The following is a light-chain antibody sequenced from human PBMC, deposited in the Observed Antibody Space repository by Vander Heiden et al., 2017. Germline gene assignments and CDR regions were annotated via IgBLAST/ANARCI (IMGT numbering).Light chain of an antibody. CDR1: QSVSSY. V-gene: IGKV3-11*01. J-gene: IGKJ3*01. CDR3: QQRSNWPLIT. Sequence: EIVFTQSPPTLSLSPGERGTLSCRASQSVSSYLAWYQQKPGQAPRLLIYDASNRATGIPARFSGSGSGTDFTLTISSLEPEDFAVYYCQQRSNWPLITFGPGTKVDIK. CDR2: DAS.